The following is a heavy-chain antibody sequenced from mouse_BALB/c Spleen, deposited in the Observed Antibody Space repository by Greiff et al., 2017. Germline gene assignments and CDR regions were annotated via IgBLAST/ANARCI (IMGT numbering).Heavy chain of an antibody. J-gene: IGHJ1*01. CDR2: IYPYNGGT. CDR1: GYTFTDYN. D-gene: IGHD1-2*01. V-gene: IGHV1S29*02. CDR3: ASNYYGDFDV. Sequence: VQLQQSGPELVKPGASVKISCKASGYTFTDYNMHWVKQSHGKSLEWIGYIYPYNGGTGYNQKFKSKATLTVDNSSSTAYMELRSLTSEDSAVYYCASNYYGDFDVWGAGTTVTVSS.